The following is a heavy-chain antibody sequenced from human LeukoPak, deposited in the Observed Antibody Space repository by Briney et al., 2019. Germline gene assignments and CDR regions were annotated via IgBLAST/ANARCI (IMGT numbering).Heavy chain of an antibody. CDR3: ARAVSGGSSFLYMDV. V-gene: IGHV1-18*01. Sequence: ASVKVSCKASNFTFNNYGISWVRQAPGQGLERRGWISVYNDNTKYSQNLQGRVTLTTEKSTNTAYMELRSLRSDDTAIYFCARAVSGGSSFLYMDVWGGGTTVTISS. CDR1: NFTFNNYG. CDR2: ISVYNDNT. D-gene: IGHD1-26*01. J-gene: IGHJ6*03.